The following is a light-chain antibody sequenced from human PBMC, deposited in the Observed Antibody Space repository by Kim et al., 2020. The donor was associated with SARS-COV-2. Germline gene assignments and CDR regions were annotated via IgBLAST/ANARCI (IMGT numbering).Light chain of an antibody. CDR3: QRAGT. V-gene: IGKV1-5*03. CDR2: KAS. CDR1: QSISSW. Sequence: STLSASVGDRVTITCRASQSISSWLAWYQQKPGKAPKLLIYKASSLESGVPSRFSGSGSGTEFTLTISSLQPDDFATYYCQRAGTFGQGTNVDIK. J-gene: IGKJ1*01.